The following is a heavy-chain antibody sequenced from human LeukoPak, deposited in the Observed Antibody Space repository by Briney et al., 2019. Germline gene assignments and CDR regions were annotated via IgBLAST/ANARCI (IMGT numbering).Heavy chain of an antibody. CDR2: IYYSGST. CDR3: ARDYGDYLNWFDP. J-gene: IGHJ5*02. D-gene: IGHD4-17*01. V-gene: IGHV4-39*07. CDR1: GGSISSSNYY. Sequence: SETLSLTCTVSGGSISSSNYYWGWIRQPPGKGLEWIGSIYYSGSTYYNPSLKSRVSISVDTSKNQFSLKLSSVTAADTAVYYCARDYGDYLNWFDPWGQGTLVTVSS.